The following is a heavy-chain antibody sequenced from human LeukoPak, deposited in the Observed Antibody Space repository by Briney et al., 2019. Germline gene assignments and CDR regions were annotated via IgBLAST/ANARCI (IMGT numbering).Heavy chain of an antibody. D-gene: IGHD2-2*01. CDR3: AREYCSSTSCQADY. CDR2: IYYSGST. V-gene: IGHV4-39*07. CDR1: GGSISSSSYY. J-gene: IGHJ4*02. Sequence: SETLSLTCTVSGGSISSSSYYWGWIRQPPGKGLEWIGSIYYSGSTYYNPSLKSRVTISVDTSKNQFSLKLSSVSAADTAVYYCAREYCSSTSCQADYWGQGTLVTVSS.